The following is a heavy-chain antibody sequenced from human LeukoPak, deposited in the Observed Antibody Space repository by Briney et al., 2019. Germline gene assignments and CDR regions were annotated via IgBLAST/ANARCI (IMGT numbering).Heavy chain of an antibody. V-gene: IGHV1-8*01. CDR1: GYTFTSYD. CDR3: ARVSPSGSYYDY. Sequence: ASVKVSCKASGYTFTSYDINWVRQAIGQGLEWMGWMNPNSGNTGYAQKFQGRVTMTRNTSISTAYMELSSLRSEDTAVYYCARVSPSGSYYDYWGQGTLVTVSS. CDR2: MNPNSGNT. D-gene: IGHD1-26*01. J-gene: IGHJ4*02.